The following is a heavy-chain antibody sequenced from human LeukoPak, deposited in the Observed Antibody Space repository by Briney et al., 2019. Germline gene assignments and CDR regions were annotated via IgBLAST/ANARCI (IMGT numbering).Heavy chain of an antibody. D-gene: IGHD1-20*01. CDR1: GFTFSDAW. V-gene: IGHV3-15*01. CDR3: NTFNWNSPFDY. J-gene: IGHJ4*02. Sequence: GGSLRLSCTASGFTFSDAWVTWLRQAPGKGREWVGRIRSKTSRGTTDYAAPVNGRFTISRDGSKNTIFLQMNSLKTEDTAVYYCNTFNWNSPFDYWGQGTLVTVSS. CDR2: IRSKTSRGTT.